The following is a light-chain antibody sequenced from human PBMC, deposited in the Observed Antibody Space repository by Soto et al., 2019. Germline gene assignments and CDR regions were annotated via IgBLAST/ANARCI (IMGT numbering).Light chain of an antibody. CDR1: SSNIGAGYD. CDR2: GNS. Sequence: QSVLTPPPSVSGAPGQRVTISCTGSSSNIGAGYDVHWYQQLPGTAPKLLIYGNSNRTSGVPDRFSGSKSGTSASLAITGLQAEDEADYYCQSYDSSLSGWMFGGGTKLTVL. J-gene: IGLJ3*02. V-gene: IGLV1-40*01. CDR3: QSYDSSLSGWM.